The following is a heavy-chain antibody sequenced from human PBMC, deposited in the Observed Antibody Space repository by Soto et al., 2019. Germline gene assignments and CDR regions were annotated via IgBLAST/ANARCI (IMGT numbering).Heavy chain of an antibody. Sequence: QVQLQESGPGLVQPSQTLSLTCTVSGGSISGGPYYWTWIRQHPGSGLEWIGYIYYTGSTYYNPSLKSRVIMSVDTSNNQLSLKLSSVTAADTAVYFCARVSGIGGVPTAKDPHYYYMDVWGKGTTVTVSS. CDR1: GGSISGGPYY. V-gene: IGHV4-31*03. J-gene: IGHJ6*03. D-gene: IGHD2-2*01. CDR3: ARVSGIGGVPTAKDPHYYYMDV. CDR2: IYYTGST.